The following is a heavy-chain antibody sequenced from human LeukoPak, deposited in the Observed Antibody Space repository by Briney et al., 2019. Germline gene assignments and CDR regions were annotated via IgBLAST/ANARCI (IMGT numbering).Heavy chain of an antibody. CDR1: GGSISSGSYY. CDR3: ARPYTSGSYYNVRYHYYMDV. J-gene: IGHJ6*03. V-gene: IGHV4-39*07. D-gene: IGHD3-10*01. Sequence: PSQTLSLTCTVSGGSISSGSYYWSWIRQPPGKGLEWIGEINHSGSTNYNPSLKSRVTISVDTSKNQFSLKLSSVTAADTAVYYCARPYTSGSYYNVRYHYYMDVWGKGTTVTVSS. CDR2: INHSGST.